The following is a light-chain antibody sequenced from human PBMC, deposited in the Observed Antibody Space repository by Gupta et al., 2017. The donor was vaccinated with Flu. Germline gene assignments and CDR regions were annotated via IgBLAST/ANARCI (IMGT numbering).Light chain of an antibody. V-gene: IGKV1-5*03. J-gene: IGKJ2*01. CDR1: RSIRTW. CDR3: QQYSSYPYT. CDR2: KAS. Sequence: DMQLTQSPSTLSASVGDRVTIACRARRSIRTWLAWYQHKPGQAPRLLIYKASTLETGVSSKFSGSGSETEFTLTINTLQPDDFATYYCQQYSSYPYTFGQGTKLQIK.